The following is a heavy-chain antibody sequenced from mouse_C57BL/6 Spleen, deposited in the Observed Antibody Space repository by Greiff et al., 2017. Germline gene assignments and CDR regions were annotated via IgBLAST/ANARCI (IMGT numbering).Heavy chain of an antibody. CDR1: GFTFSDYY. CDR3: ARRSYYRYFDV. D-gene: IGHD2-12*01. J-gene: IGHJ1*03. Sequence: DVQLVESEGGLVQPGSSMKLSCTASGFTFSDYYMAWVRQVPEKGLEWVANINYDGSSTYYLDALKSRFIISRDNAKNILYLQMSSLKSEDTATYYCARRSYYRYFDVWGTGTTVTVSS. CDR2: INYDGSST. V-gene: IGHV5-16*02.